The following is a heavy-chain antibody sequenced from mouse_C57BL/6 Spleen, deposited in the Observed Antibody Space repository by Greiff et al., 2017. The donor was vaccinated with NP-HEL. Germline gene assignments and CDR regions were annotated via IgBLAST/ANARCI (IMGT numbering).Heavy chain of an antibody. CDR1: GFSFHTSA. D-gene: IGHD3-2*02. CDR3: VVDSSGYFDY. Sequence: EVQLVESGGGLVQPKGSLKLSCAASGFSFHTSAMNWVRQAPGKGLEWVARIRSKSNNYATYYADSVKDRFTISRDDSESMLYLQMNNLKTEDTAMYYCVVDSSGYFDYWGQGTTLTVSS. CDR2: IRSKSNNYAT. V-gene: IGHV10-1*01. J-gene: IGHJ2*01.